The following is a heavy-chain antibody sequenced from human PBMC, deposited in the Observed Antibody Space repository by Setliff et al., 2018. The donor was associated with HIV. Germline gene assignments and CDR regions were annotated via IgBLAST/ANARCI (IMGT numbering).Heavy chain of an antibody. Sequence: SVKVSCKASGGSFSNYGISWVRQAPGQGLEWMGGIIPIFGSANYPQRFQGRVTMTADESMTTAYMELNSLRSDDTAVYFCARDAACPQGICYTGYFDLWGRGTLVT. D-gene: IGHD2-8*01. J-gene: IGHJ2*01. CDR2: IIPIFGSA. CDR3: ARDAACPQGICYTGYFDL. CDR1: GGSFSNYG. V-gene: IGHV1-69*13.